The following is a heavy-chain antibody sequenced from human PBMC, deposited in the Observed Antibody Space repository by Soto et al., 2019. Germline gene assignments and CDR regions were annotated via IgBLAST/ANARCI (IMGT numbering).Heavy chain of an antibody. Sequence: ESGPTLVNPTETLTLTCTVSGFSLSNARMGVSWIRQPPGKALEWLAHIFSNDEKSYSTSLKSRLTISKDTSKSQVVLTMTNMDPVDTATYYCARTYYDFWSGYYVDYWGQGTLVTVSS. CDR2: IFSNDEK. CDR3: ARTYYDFWSGYYVDY. J-gene: IGHJ4*02. V-gene: IGHV2-26*01. D-gene: IGHD3-3*01. CDR1: GFSLSNARMG.